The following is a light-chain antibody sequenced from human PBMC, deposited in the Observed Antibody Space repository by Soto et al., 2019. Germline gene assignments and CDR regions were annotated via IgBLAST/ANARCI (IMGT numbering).Light chain of an antibody. V-gene: IGLV2-23*01. CDR1: GSDVGSFDL. CDR3: SSYAGSLTWV. J-gene: IGLJ3*02. Sequence: QSALTQPASVSGSPEQSITISCTGPGSDVGSFDLVSWYQQHPGKAPKLIIFEGSRRPSGVSDRFSGSKSDNRASLTISGLQAEDEAHYYCSSYAGSLTWVFGGGTKLTVL. CDR2: EGS.